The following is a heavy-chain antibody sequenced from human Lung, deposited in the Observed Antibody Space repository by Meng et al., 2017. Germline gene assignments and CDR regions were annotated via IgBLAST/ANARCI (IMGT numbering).Heavy chain of an antibody. Sequence: QAHPGQSGAEGKKTGAAEKVSCKSSDYTFTGYGVSWVRQAPGQGLEWMAWLGAHDGDRSHAPRFQGRVTVTADRLTATSFMELRNLRYDDTAVYYCARGTPGRSYSDFWGQGTLVTVSS. CDR3: ARGTPGRSYSDF. V-gene: IGHV1-18*04. CDR2: LGAHDGDR. D-gene: IGHD3-10*01. J-gene: IGHJ4*02. CDR1: DYTFTGYG.